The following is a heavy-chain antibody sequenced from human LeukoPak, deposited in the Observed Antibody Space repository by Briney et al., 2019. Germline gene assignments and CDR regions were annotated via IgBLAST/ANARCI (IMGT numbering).Heavy chain of an antibody. Sequence: GGSLRLSCAASGFTFSSYSMNWVRQAPGKGLEWVSYISSSGSTIYYADSVKGRFTISRDNAKNSLYLQMNSLRAEDTAVYYCASYYDILTGYYNFDYWGQGTLVTVSS. D-gene: IGHD3-9*01. V-gene: IGHV3-48*04. J-gene: IGHJ4*02. CDR2: ISSSGSTI. CDR1: GFTFSSYS. CDR3: ASYYDILTGYYNFDY.